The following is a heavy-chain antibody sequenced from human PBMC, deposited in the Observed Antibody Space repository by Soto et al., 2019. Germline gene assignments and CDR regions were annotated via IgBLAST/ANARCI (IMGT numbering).Heavy chain of an antibody. CDR2: IWYDGSNK. Sequence: QVQLVESGGGVVQPGRSLRLSCAASGFTFSSYGMHWVRQAPGKGLEWVAVIWYDGSNKYYADSVKGRFTISRDNSKNPLYLQMIRQRAEDTAVYYCARGATANLIYYYYGMDGWGQGTTVTVSS. V-gene: IGHV3-33*01. CDR3: ARGATANLIYYYYGMDG. D-gene: IGHD2-21*02. CDR1: GFTFSSYG. J-gene: IGHJ6*02.